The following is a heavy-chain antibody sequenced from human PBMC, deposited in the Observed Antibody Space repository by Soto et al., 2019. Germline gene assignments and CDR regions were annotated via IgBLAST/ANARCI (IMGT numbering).Heavy chain of an antibody. V-gene: IGHV4-61*01. D-gene: IGHD6-6*01. CDR1: GGSVSSGSYY. Sequence: KTSETLSLTCTVSGGSVSSGSYYWSWIRQPPGKGLEWIGYIYYSGSTNYNPSLKSRVTISVDTSKNQFSLKLSSVTAADTAVYYCARDRRIAARDYYYYGMDVWGQGTTVTVSS. J-gene: IGHJ6*02. CDR3: ARDRRIAARDYYYYGMDV. CDR2: IYYSGST.